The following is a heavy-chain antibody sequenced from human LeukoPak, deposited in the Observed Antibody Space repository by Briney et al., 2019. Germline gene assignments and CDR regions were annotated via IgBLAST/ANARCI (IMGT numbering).Heavy chain of an antibody. CDR2: ISNDGNTK. CDR1: GFTFSSYA. V-gene: IGHV3-30-3*01. CDR3: ARAMVRGVPFDY. Sequence: GSLRLSCAASGFTFSSYAMHWVRQAPGKGLEWVAVISNDGNTKYYADSVRGRFTISRDNSKNTLYLQINSLRLDDTAVYYCARAMVRGVPFDYWGQGTLVTVSS. D-gene: IGHD3-10*01. J-gene: IGHJ4*02.